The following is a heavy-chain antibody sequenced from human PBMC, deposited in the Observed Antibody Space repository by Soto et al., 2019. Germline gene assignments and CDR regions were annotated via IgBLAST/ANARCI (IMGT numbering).Heavy chain of an antibody. CDR1: GYTFTTYF. Sequence: QVQLVQSGAEVKRPGASVKFSCKASGYTFTTYFIHWVRQAPGLGLEWMAVINPSDGSTTYAQKFQGRVSMTRDTSTSTVYMDLGSLTSEDTAVYFCTRDLGGSYFDFWGQGTQVTVSS. V-gene: IGHV1-46*03. CDR3: TRDLGGSYFDF. J-gene: IGHJ4*02. CDR2: INPSDGST. D-gene: IGHD1-26*01.